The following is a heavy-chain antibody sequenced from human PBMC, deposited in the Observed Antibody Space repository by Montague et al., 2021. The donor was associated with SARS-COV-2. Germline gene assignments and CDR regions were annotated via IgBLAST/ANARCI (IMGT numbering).Heavy chain of an antibody. CDR2: IYYSGST. CDR1: GGSISSYY. V-gene: IGHV4-59*12. Sequence: SETLSLTCTVYGGSISSYYWSWIRQPPGKGLEWIGYIYYSGSTNYNPTLKSRVTISVDTAENQFSLKLTFVSAADTAVYYCTRGAPGYWGQGTLVTVSS. J-gene: IGHJ4*02. CDR3: TRGAPGY.